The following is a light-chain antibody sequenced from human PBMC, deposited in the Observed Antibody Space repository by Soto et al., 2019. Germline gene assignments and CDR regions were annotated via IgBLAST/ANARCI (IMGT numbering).Light chain of an antibody. CDR2: KAS. CDR3: QQYNSYPWT. J-gene: IGKJ1*01. V-gene: IGKV1-5*03. Sequence: DIQLTQSPSTLSASVGDRVTLTCRASQSISTWLAWYQQKPGKAPKVLIYKASILESGVPSRFSGSGSGTEFTLTISSLQPDDFATYYCQQYNSYPWTFGQGTKVDIK. CDR1: QSISTW.